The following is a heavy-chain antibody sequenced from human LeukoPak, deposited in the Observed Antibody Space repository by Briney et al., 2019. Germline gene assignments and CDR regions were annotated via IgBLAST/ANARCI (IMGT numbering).Heavy chain of an antibody. D-gene: IGHD3-3*01. J-gene: IGHJ4*02. CDR2: IYTSGST. CDR3: AREGYDSL. CDR1: GGSISSGNYY. Sequence: SQTLSLTCTVSGGSISSGNYYWSWIRQPAGKGLEWIGHIYTSGSTNYNPSLKSRDTISVDTSKNQFSLKLSSLTAADTAVYYCAREGYDSLWGQGTLVTVSS. V-gene: IGHV4-61*09.